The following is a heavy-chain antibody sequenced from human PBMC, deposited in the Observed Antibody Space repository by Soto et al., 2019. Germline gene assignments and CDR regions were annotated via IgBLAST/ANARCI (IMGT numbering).Heavy chain of an antibody. J-gene: IGHJ5*02. Sequence: PSETLSLTCAVYGGSFSGYYWSWIRQPPGKGLEWIGEINHSGSTNYNPSLKSRVTISVDTSKNQFSLKLSSVTAADTAVHYCARQWGGYCSGGSCYSDSWFDPWGQGTLVTVSS. CDR2: INHSGST. D-gene: IGHD2-15*01. CDR1: GGSFSGYY. V-gene: IGHV4-34*01. CDR3: ARQWGGYCSGGSCYSDSWFDP.